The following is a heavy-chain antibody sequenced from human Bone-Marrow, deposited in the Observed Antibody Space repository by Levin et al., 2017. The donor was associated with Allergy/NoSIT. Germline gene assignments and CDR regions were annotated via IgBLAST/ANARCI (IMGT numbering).Heavy chain of an antibody. CDR1: GDSISTDYW. CDR3: ARIKYGCSKTNCYFDP. J-gene: IGHJ5*02. CDR2: IHHRGTI. Sequence: SCAVSGDSISTDYWWNWVRQSPGTGLEWIGNIHHRGTINYNPSLKGRVTISVDKSNNQFYLNVVSVTAADSAVYYCARIKYGCSKTNCYFDPWGQGILVAVSP. D-gene: IGHD2-2*01. V-gene: IGHV4-4*02.